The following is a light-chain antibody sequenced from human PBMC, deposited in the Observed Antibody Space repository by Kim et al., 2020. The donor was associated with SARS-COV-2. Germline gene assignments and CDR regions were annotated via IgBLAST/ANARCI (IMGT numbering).Light chain of an antibody. Sequence: SYELTQPPSVSVSPGQTASITCSGDKLWDKYVSWYQQKPGQSPVLVIYRDSERPSGIPERFSGSNSGNTASLTISGTQAMDEADYYCQAWDTSTYVFVTGTKVTVL. CDR1: KLWDKY. J-gene: IGLJ1*01. CDR3: QAWDTSTYV. CDR2: RDS. V-gene: IGLV3-1*01.